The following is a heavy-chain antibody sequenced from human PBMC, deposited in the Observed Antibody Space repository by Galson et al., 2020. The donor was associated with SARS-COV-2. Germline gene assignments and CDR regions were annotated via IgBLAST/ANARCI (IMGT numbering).Heavy chain of an antibody. J-gene: IGHJ5*02. CDR1: GFTFSNYW. CDR3: ARDKGDIGVAVPGNWFDP. Sequence: GGSLRLSCAASGFTFSNYWMHWVRQVPGKGLVWVSRINGDGSGTSYADSVKGRLTISRDNAKNTLYLQMNSLRAEDTAVYYCARDKGDIGVAVPGNWFDPWGQGTLVTVSS. D-gene: IGHD6-19*01. V-gene: IGHV3-74*01. CDR2: INGDGSGT.